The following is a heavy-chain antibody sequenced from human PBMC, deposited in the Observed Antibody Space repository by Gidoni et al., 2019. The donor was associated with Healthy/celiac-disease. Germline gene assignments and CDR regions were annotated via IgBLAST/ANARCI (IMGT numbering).Heavy chain of an antibody. CDR1: GFTFDDYA. D-gene: IGHD3-10*01. CDR3: AKLARGWLTPTMNRAFDI. V-gene: IGHV3-43*02. J-gene: IGHJ3*02. Sequence: EVQLVESGGGVVQPGGSLRLSCAASGFTFDDYAMHWVRQAPGKGLEWVSLISGDGGSTYYADSVKGRFTISRDNSKNSLYLQMNSLRTEDTALYYCAKLARGWLTPTMNRAFDIWGQGTMVTVSS. CDR2: ISGDGGST.